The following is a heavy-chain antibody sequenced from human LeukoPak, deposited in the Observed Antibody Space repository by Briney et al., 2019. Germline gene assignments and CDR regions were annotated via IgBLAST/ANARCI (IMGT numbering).Heavy chain of an antibody. V-gene: IGHV4-34*01. CDR3: AIFLLVVVPAAINPRYNGFDP. Sequence: PSETLSLTYSVYCGSLWGYYWRCIRQPPGKGLEWIGEINHSGSTNYTPSLKSRVTISVDTSKNQFSLKLTSVTAADTALYHCAIFLLVVVPAAINPRYNGFDPWGQGTLVTVSS. CDR1: CGSLWGYY. J-gene: IGHJ5*02. D-gene: IGHD2-2*01. CDR2: INHSGST.